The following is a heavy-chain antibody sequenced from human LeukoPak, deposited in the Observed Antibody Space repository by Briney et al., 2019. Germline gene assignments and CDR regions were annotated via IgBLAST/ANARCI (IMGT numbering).Heavy chain of an antibody. Sequence: GGSLRLSCAASGFTFSIYAMNWARQASGKGLEWVSAISDSGSSTYYADSVKGRFTISRDNSKNTLYLQMNSLRAEDTAVYYCASDYLYYYLDVWGKGTTVTVSS. V-gene: IGHV3-23*01. CDR2: ISDSGSST. CDR1: GFTFSIYA. CDR3: ASDYLYYYLDV. J-gene: IGHJ6*03. D-gene: IGHD4/OR15-4a*01.